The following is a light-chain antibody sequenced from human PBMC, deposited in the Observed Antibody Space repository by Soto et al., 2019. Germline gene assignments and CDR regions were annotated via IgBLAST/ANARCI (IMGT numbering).Light chain of an antibody. CDR2: DVS. CDR1: SSDVGGYNY. V-gene: IGLV2-14*03. CDR3: SSYTSTSTLVI. J-gene: IGLJ2*01. Sequence: QSVLTQPASVSGSPGQSITISCTGTSSDVGGYNYVSWYQHHPGKAPKLIIYDVSYRPSGVSNRFSGSKSGNTASLTISGLQAEDEADYYCSSYTSTSTLVIFGGGTKLTVL.